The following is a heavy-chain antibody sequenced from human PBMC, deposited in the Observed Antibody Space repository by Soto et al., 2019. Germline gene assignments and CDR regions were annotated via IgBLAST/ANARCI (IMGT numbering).Heavy chain of an antibody. CDR3: ARLEGVYPGYDPNWFDP. V-gene: IGHV1-2*02. CDR2: INPNSGGT. Sequence: ASVKVSCKASGYTFTGYYMHWVRQAPGQGLEWMGWINPNSGGTNYAQKFQGRVTMTRDTSISTAYMELSRLRSDDTAVYYCARLEGVYPGYDPNWFDPWGQGTLVTVSS. D-gene: IGHD5-12*01. CDR1: GYTFTGYY. J-gene: IGHJ5*02.